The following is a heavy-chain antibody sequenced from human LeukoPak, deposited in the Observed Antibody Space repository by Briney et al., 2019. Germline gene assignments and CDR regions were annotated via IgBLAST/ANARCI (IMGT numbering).Heavy chain of an antibody. CDR1: GFTFSSYG. CDR2: IWYDGSNK. V-gene: IGHV3-33*01. Sequence: XXSLRLSCAASGFTFSSYGMHWVRQAPGKGLEWVAVIWYDGSNKYYADSVKGRFTISRDNSKNTLYLQMNSLRAEDTAVYYCARDSSSSFDYWGQGTLVTVSS. CDR3: ARDSSSSFDY. D-gene: IGHD6-13*01. J-gene: IGHJ4*02.